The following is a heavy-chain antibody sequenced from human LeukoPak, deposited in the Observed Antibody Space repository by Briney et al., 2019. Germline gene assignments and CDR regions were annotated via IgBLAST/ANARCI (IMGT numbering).Heavy chain of an antibody. CDR2: TSGSGGST. CDR1: GFTFSSYA. Sequence: GGSLRLSCAASGFTFSSYAMSWVRQAPGKGLEWVSATSGSGGSTYYADSMKGRFTISRDNSKNTLYLQMNSLRAEDTAVYYCAKAGYSSSWRNDYWGQGTLVTVSS. D-gene: IGHD6-13*01. V-gene: IGHV3-23*01. J-gene: IGHJ4*02. CDR3: AKAGYSSSWRNDY.